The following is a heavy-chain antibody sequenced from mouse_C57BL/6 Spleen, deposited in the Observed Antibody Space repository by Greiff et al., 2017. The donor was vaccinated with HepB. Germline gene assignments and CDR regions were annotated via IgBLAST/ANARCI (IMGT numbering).Heavy chain of an antibody. Sequence: EVMLVESGGGLVKPGGSLKLSCAASGFTFSDYGMHWVRQAPEEGLEWVAYISSGSSTIYYADTVKGRVTISRDNAKNTLFLQMTSLRSEDTAMYYCARLAWFAYWGQGTLVTVSA. CDR1: GFTFSDYG. V-gene: IGHV5-17*01. J-gene: IGHJ3*01. CDR3: ARLAWFAY. CDR2: ISSGSSTI.